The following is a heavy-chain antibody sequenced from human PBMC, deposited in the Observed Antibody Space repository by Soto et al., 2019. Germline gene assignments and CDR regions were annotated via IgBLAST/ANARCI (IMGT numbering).Heavy chain of an antibody. V-gene: IGHV4-39*07. D-gene: IGHD3-10*01. CDR2: IYYSGST. CDR3: TRAHITVYYSGGYYDY. Sequence: SETLSLTCTVSGGSISSSSYYWGWIRQPPGKGLEWIGSIYYSGSTYYNPSLKSRVTISVDTSKNQFSLQLISMTPEDTAVYYCTRAHITVYYSGGYYDYWGQGTQVTVSS. J-gene: IGHJ4*02. CDR1: GGSISSSSYY.